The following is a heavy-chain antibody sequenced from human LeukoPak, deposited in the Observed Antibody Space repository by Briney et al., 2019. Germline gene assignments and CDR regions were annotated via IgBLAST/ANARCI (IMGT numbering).Heavy chain of an antibody. CDR2: IYYSGST. J-gene: IGHJ4*02. V-gene: IGHV4-30-4*01. CDR1: GGSISSGDYY. D-gene: IGHD3-22*01. Sequence: SETLSLTCTVSGGSISSGDYYWSWIRQPPGKGLEWIGCIYYSGSTYYNPSLKSRVTISVDTSKNQFSLKLSSVTAADTAVYYCAREDYDSSGYYSGFDYWGQGTLVTVSS. CDR3: AREDYDSSGYYSGFDY.